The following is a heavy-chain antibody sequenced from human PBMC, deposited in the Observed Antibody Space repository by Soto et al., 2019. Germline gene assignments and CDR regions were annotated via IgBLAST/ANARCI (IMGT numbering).Heavy chain of an antibody. Sequence: TGGSLRLSCAASGFTFSSYAMHWVRQAPGKGLEYVSAISSNGGSTYYANSVKGRFTISRDNSKDTLYLQMGSLRAEDMAVYYCARAYYDILTGPLAWGQGTLVTVSS. J-gene: IGHJ5*02. CDR2: ISSNGGST. CDR3: ARAYYDILTGPLA. D-gene: IGHD3-9*01. V-gene: IGHV3-64*01. CDR1: GFTFSSYA.